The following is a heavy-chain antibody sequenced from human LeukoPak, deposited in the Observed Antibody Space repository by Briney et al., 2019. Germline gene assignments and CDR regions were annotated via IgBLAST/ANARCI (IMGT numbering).Heavy chain of an antibody. CDR3: ARGVATDDAFDI. Sequence: ASVKVSCKASGGTFSSYAISWVRQAPGQGFEWMGRIIPILGIANYAQKFQGRVTITADKSTSTAYMELSSLRSEDTAVYYCARGVATDDAFDIWGQGTIVTVSS. D-gene: IGHD3-3*01. V-gene: IGHV1-69*04. CDR2: IIPILGIA. CDR1: GGTFSSYA. J-gene: IGHJ3*02.